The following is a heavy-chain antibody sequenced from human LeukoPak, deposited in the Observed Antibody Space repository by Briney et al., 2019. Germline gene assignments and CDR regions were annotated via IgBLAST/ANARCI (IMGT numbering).Heavy chain of an antibody. V-gene: IGHV4-4*09. CDR1: GGSISSYY. J-gene: IGHJ6*03. Sequence: PSETLSLTCTVSGGSISSYYWSWIRQPPGKGLEWIGYIYTSGSTNYNPSLKSRVTISVDTSKNQFSLKLSSVTAADTAVYYCARKNLDFWSRYYYYYMDVWRKGTTVTVS. CDR3: ARKNLDFWSRYYYYYMDV. D-gene: IGHD3-3*01. CDR2: IYTSGST.